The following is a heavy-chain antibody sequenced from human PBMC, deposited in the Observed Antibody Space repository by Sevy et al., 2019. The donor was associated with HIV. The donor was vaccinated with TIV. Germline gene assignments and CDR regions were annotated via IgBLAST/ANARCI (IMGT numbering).Heavy chain of an antibody. Sequence: GGSLRLSCAASGFTFSSYAMHWVRQAPGKGLEWVAVISYDGNNKYHADSVKDRFTISRDNSKNTLYLQMNSLRAEDTAVYYCARDGSSGGLFLKDYYYFCMDVWGQGTTVTVSS. J-gene: IGHJ6*02. V-gene: IGHV3-30*04. CDR3: ARDGSSGGLFLKDYYYFCMDV. CDR2: ISYDGNNK. D-gene: IGHD3-16*01. CDR1: GFTFSSYA.